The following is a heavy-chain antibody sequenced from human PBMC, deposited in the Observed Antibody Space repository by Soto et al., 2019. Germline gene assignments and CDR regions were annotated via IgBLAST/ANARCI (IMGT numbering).Heavy chain of an antibody. J-gene: IGHJ4*02. CDR2: IYYNGNT. V-gene: IGHV4-59*11. CDR3: ARATWYSEY. Sequence: SETPSLTCTVSGGSISNHYGSWIRQPPGKGLEWIGYIYYNGNTNYNPSLKSRVTMSVDTSKNQISLKLSSVTAADTAVYYCARATWYSEYWGQGTLVTVSS. D-gene: IGHD2-21*02. CDR1: GGSISNHY.